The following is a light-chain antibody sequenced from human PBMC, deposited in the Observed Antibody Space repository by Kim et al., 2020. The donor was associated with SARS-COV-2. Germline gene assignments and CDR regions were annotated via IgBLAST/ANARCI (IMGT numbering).Light chain of an antibody. CDR3: SSFTTANSYV. V-gene: IGLV2-18*02. CDR1: YSDVGAYHR. CDR2: EVS. Sequence: QSALTQPPSVSGSPGQSVTISCTGTYSDVGAYHRVSWYQQSPGTAPRLMLSEVSNRPSGVPDRFSGSKSGNTASLTISGLQAEDEADYYCSSFTTANSYVFGTGTKVTVL. J-gene: IGLJ1*01.